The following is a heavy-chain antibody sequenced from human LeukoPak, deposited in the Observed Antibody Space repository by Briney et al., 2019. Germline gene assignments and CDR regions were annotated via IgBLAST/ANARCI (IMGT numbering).Heavy chain of an antibody. D-gene: IGHD5-18*01. CDR2: INPTGDTT. CDR1: GYTFTSHY. CDR3: AREIGPRQLHLWGSAFDY. J-gene: IGHJ4*02. Sequence: ASVKVSCKASGYTFTSHYMHWVRQAPGQGLEWMGVINPTGDTTRYAQKFQGRVTMTRDMSTTTVYMELSSLRSEDTAMYYCAREIGPRQLHLWGSAFDYWGQGTLVTVSS. V-gene: IGHV1-46*01.